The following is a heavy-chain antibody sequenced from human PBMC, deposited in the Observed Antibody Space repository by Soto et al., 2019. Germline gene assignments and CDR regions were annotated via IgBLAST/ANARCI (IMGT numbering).Heavy chain of an antibody. J-gene: IGHJ4*02. CDR3: ARGRSIAAS. CDR2: IYYSGST. V-gene: IGHV4-59*01. CDR1: GGSISSYY. Sequence: SENLSLTCTVSGGSISSYYWSWIRQPPGKGLEWIGYIYYSGSTNYNPSLKSRVTISVDTSKNQFSLKLSSVTAADTAVYYCARGRSIAASWGQGTLVTVSS. D-gene: IGHD6-6*01.